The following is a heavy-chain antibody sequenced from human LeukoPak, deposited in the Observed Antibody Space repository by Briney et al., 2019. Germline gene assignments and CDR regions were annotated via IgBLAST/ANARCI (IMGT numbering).Heavy chain of an antibody. V-gene: IGHV4-59*01. D-gene: IGHD3-3*01. J-gene: IGHJ4*02. Sequence: SETLSLTCTASGGSISSYYWSWIRQPPGKGLEWIGYIYYSGSTNYNPSLKSRVTISVDTSKNQFSLKLSSVTAADTAVYYCARLLNYDFWSGSMGDYWGQGTLVTVSS. CDR2: IYYSGST. CDR1: GGSISSYY. CDR3: ARLLNYDFWSGSMGDY.